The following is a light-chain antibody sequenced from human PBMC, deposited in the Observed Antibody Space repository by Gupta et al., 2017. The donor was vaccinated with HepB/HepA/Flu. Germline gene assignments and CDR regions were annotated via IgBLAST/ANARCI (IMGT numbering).Light chain of an antibody. CDR2: EVT. J-gene: IGLJ2*01. CDR1: SSDVGSHNL. CDR3: CSYGGSSNYVV. Sequence: QSALTQPASVSGSPGQSITIYCTGTSSDVGSHNLVSWYQQHPGKAPNLMIYEVTNRPSGVSHRFSGSQSGNTASLTLSGLQAGDEADYFCCSYGGSSNYVVFGGGTKLTVL. V-gene: IGLV2-23*02.